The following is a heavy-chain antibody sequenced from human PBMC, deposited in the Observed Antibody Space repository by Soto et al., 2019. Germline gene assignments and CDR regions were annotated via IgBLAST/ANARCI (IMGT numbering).Heavy chain of an antibody. D-gene: IGHD6-13*01. CDR2: ISGSGDTT. J-gene: IGHJ4*02. CDR1: GFMFSSYA. V-gene: IGHV3-23*01. CDR3: AKERVAAAGTLFDY. Sequence: GGSLRLSCAASGFMFSSYAMSWVRQAPGKGLEWVSDISGSGDTTYYADSVKGRFTISRDNSKNTLYLQMNDLRAEDTAIYYCAKERVAAAGTLFDYWGQGTLVTVSS.